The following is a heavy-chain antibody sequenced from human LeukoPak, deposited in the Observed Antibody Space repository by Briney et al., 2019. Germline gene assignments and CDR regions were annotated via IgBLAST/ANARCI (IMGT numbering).Heavy chain of an antibody. J-gene: IGHJ4*02. Sequence: GGSLRLSCAASGFSFSDFWMGWVGQAPGKGLEWVANINQGGRESYYVDSVKGRFTISRDNAKKSLFLQMNSLRAEATAVYYCTKGRSNHYWGQGTLVTVST. CDR1: GFSFSDFW. CDR2: INQGGRES. CDR3: TKGRSNHY. D-gene: IGHD4-11*01. V-gene: IGHV3-7*01.